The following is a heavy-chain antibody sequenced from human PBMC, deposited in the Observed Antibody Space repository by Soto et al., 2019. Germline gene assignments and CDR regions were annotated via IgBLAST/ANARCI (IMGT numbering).Heavy chain of an antibody. D-gene: IGHD3-9*01. CDR1: CGSISSGDYF. CDR3: ARGLVIRPYYYHGLDV. CDR2: ISSIGST. Sequence: SETLSLTCTVSCGSISSGDYFWSWIRQSPGKGPEWIGYISSIGSTYYNPSLKSRVSVSRDTSKNQFSLKLSSVTTTDTAVYYCARGLVIRPYYYHGLDVWGQGTTVT. J-gene: IGHJ6*02. V-gene: IGHV4-30-4*08.